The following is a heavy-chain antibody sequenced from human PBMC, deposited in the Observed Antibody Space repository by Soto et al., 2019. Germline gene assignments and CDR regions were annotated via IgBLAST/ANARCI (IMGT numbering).Heavy chain of an antibody. CDR2: ISGGGRPI. D-gene: IGHD6-19*01. V-gene: IGHV3-48*02. CDR3: ARDLGWAFDS. J-gene: IGHJ4*02. Sequence: VELVESGGGSVQPGGSLRLSCAASGFTFSTFSMNWVRQAPGRGLEWISYISGGGRPISYADSVKGRFTLSRDNAKNSLYLQMDSLTDEDTAVYYCARDLGWAFDSWGQGTLVTVSS. CDR1: GFTFSTFS.